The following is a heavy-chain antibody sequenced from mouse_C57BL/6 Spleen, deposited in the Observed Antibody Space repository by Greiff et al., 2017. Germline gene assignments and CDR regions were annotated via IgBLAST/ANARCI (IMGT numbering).Heavy chain of an antibody. D-gene: IGHD1-1*01. V-gene: IGHV1-39*01. CDR1: GYSFTDYN. J-gene: IGHJ2*01. Sequence: EVQLQQSGPELVKPGASVKISCKASGYSFTDYNMNWVKTSNGKSLEWIGVITPNYGTTSYNQKSKGKATLTVDQSSSKAYMQLNSLTSEDSAVDYCAREDYYGYGGQGTTLTGSS. CDR2: ITPNYGTT. CDR3: AREDYYGY.